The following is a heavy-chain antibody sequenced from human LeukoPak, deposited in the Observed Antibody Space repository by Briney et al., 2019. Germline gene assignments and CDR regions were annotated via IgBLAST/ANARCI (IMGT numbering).Heavy chain of an antibody. J-gene: IGHJ4*02. CDR2: ISSSSSYI. CDR3: ARVEETYYYGSGSSICDY. D-gene: IGHD3-10*01. CDR1: GFTFSSYS. Sequence: PRGSLRLSCAASGFTFSSYSMNWVRQAPGKGLEWVSSISSSSSYIYYADSVKGRFTISRDNAKNSLYLQMNSLRAEDTAVYYCARVEETYYYGSGSSICDYWGQGTLVTVSS. V-gene: IGHV3-21*01.